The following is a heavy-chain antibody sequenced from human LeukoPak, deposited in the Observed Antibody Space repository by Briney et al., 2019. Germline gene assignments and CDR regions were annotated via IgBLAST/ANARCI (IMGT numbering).Heavy chain of an antibody. CDR1: GYTFTSYD. Sequence: ASVKVSCKASGYTFTSYDIDWVRQATGQALEWMGWMNPNSGNTGYALKFQGRVTMTTNTSISTAYMELSGLRSEDTAVYYCARGVTMIRGIITGWFDPWGQGTLVTVSS. CDR3: ARGVTMIRGIITGWFDP. D-gene: IGHD3-10*01. CDR2: MNPNSGNT. J-gene: IGHJ5*02. V-gene: IGHV1-8*01.